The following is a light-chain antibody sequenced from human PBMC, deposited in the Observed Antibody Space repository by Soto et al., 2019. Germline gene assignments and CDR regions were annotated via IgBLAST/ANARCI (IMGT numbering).Light chain of an antibody. V-gene: IGKV2-28*01. CDR3: MQAQHTPPT. CDR1: QSLLHSNGYNY. CDR2: LGS. Sequence: DIVMTQSPLSLPVTPGEPASISCRSSQSLLHSNGYNYLDWYLQKPGQSPQLLIYLGSNRASRVPVRFSGSGSGTDFTLKISRVEAEDVGVYYCMQAQHTPPTFGQGTEVVIK. J-gene: IGKJ1*01.